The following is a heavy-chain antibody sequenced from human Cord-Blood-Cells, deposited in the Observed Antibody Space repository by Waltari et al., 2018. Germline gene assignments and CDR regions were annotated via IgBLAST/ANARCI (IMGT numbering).Heavy chain of an antibody. D-gene: IGHD3-9*01. Sequence: EVQLVESGGGLVQPGGSLRLSCAASGFTFSSYWMSWVRQAPGKGLEWVANIKQDGNGKYYVDSVKGRFTISRDNAKNSLYLQMNSRRAEDTAVYYCARPQYYDILTGYHDAFDIWGQGTMVTVSS. CDR3: ARPQYYDILTGYHDAFDI. CDR2: IKQDGNGK. J-gene: IGHJ3*02. CDR1: GFTFSSYW. V-gene: IGHV3-7*01.